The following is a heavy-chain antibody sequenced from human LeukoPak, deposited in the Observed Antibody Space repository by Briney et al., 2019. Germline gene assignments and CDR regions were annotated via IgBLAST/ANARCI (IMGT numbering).Heavy chain of an antibody. CDR1: GGSFSGYY. J-gene: IGHJ5*02. CDR2: INHSGST. CDR3: VREAYYYDSSGHANWFDP. V-gene: IGHV4-34*01. Sequence: SETLSLTCAVYGGSFSGYYWSWIRQPPGKGLEWIGEINHSGSTNYNPSLKSRVTISVDTSKNQFSLKLSSVTAADTAVYYCVREAYYYDSSGHANWFDPWGQGTLVTVSS. D-gene: IGHD3-22*01.